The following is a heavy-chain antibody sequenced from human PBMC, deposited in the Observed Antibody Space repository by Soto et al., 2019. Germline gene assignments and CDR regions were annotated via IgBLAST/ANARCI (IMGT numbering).Heavy chain of an antibody. CDR2: INPNSGNI. CDR1: GDTFTTYD. V-gene: IGHV1-8*01. D-gene: IGHD3-10*01. J-gene: IGHJ4*02. CDR3: ARGRASGSCYLLDY. Sequence: ASVKVSCKASGDTFTTYDINWVRQATGHGLEWMGWINPNSGNIGYAQRFQGRVTMTRDTAIRTAYMEVSSLRSDDTAVYYCARGRASGSCYLLDYWGQGTLVTVSS.